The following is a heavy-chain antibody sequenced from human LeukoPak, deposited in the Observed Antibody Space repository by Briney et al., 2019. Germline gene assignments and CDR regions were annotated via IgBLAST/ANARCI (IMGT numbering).Heavy chain of an antibody. D-gene: IGHD6-19*01. J-gene: IGHJ4*02. CDR3: ARVGGSGWYY. Sequence: ASVRVSCKVSGYTLTELSMHWVRQAPGKGLEWMGGFDPEDGETIYAQKFQGRVTMTEDTSTSTAYMELRSLRSDDTAVYYCARVGGSGWYYWGQGTLVTVSS. V-gene: IGHV1-24*01. CDR2: FDPEDGET. CDR1: GYTLTELS.